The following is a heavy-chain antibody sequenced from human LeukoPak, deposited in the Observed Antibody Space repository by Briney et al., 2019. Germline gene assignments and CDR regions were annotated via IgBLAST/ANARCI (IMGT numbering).Heavy chain of an antibody. CDR3: ARDRFDSSGYEYFDY. D-gene: IGHD3-22*01. Sequence: KPSETLSLTCTVSGVSISNYYWSWIRQPAGKGLEWIGRIYTSGSTSDNPSLNSRVTMSVDTSKNQFSLKRSSVTAADTAVYYCARDRFDSSGYEYFDYWGQGTLVTVSS. J-gene: IGHJ4*02. CDR2: IYTSGST. V-gene: IGHV4-4*07. CDR1: GVSISNYY.